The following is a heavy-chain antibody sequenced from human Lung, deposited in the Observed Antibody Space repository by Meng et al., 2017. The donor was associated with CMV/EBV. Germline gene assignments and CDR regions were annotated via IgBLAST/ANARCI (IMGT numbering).Heavy chain of an antibody. D-gene: IGHD1-14*01. Sequence: GESXKISCAASGFTFSIYEMNWVRQAPGKGLEWVSFISVTGSQIYYADSVKGRFTISRDNAQNSLYLQMNSLRGDDTAVYYCARGIRRGDELWNWRRYRNNVFYIDSWXQGTXVTVSS. CDR1: GFTFSIYE. CDR3: ARGIRRGDELWNWRRYRNNVFYIDS. V-gene: IGHV3-48*03. J-gene: IGHJ4*02. CDR2: ISVTGSQI.